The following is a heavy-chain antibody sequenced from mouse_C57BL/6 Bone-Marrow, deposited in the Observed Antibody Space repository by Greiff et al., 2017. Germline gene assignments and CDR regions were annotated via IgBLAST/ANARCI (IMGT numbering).Heavy chain of an antibody. Sequence: QVQLQQPGAELVMPGASVKLSCKASGYTFTSYWMHWVKQRPGQGLEWIGEIDPSDSYTNYNQKFKDKSTLTVDKSSSTAYMQLSSLTSEDSAVYYCAREGNWVLFGYWGQGTTLTVSS. D-gene: IGHD4-1*01. V-gene: IGHV1-69*01. J-gene: IGHJ2*01. CDR1: GYTFTSYW. CDR3: AREGNWVLFGY. CDR2: IDPSDSYT.